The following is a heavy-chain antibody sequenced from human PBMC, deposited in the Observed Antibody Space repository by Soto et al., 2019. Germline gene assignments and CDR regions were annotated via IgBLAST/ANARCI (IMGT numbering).Heavy chain of an antibody. J-gene: IGHJ6*03. CDR2: ISGSGGST. Sequence: GESLKISCAASGFTFSSYAMSWVRQAPGKGLEWVSAISGSGGSTYYADSVKGRFTISRDNSKNTLYLQMNSLRAEDTAVYYCAKVMGTSYYYMDVWGKGTTVTVSS. CDR3: AKVMGTSYYYMDV. D-gene: IGHD2-2*01. V-gene: IGHV3-23*01. CDR1: GFTFSSYA.